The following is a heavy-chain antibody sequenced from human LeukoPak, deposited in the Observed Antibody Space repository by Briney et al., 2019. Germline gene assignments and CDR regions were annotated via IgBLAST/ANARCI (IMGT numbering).Heavy chain of an antibody. Sequence: PGGSLKLSCAASGFTFSSYGMHRVRQAPGKGLEWVAFIRYDGSNKYYADSVKGRFTISRDNSKNTLYLQMNSLRAEDTAVYYCAKEGGKVATNDGFDYWGQGTLVTVSS. D-gene: IGHD5-12*01. CDR1: GFTFSSYG. CDR3: AKEGGKVATNDGFDY. J-gene: IGHJ4*02. CDR2: IRYDGSNK. V-gene: IGHV3-30*02.